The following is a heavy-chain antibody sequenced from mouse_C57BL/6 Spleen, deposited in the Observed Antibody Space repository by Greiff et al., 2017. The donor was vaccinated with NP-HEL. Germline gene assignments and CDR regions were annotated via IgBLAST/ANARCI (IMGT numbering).Heavy chain of an antibody. D-gene: IGHD1-1*01. CDR2: IDPSDSET. V-gene: IGHV1-52*01. Sequence: QVQLQQPGAELVRPGSSVKLSCKASGYTFTSYWMHWVKQRPIQGLEWIGNIDPSDSETHYNQKFKDKATLTVDKSSSTAYMQLSSLTSEDSAVYSCARGGGNNTYYSVMDSCGQEASVTVSP. J-gene: IGHJ4*01. CDR3: ARGGGNNTYYSVMDS. CDR1: GYTFTSYW.